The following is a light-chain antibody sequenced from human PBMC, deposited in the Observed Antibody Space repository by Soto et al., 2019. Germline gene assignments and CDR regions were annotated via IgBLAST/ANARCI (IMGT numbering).Light chain of an antibody. CDR2: KAS. J-gene: IGKJ1*01. CDR3: QHYNSYSEA. Sequence: DIQMTQSPPTLSSSLGDRVTISCRASQTISSWLAWYQQKPGKAPKLLIYKASTLKSGVPSRFSGSGSGTEFTLTISSLKNDDFATYYCQHYNSYSEAFGQGTKVDIK. V-gene: IGKV1-5*03. CDR1: QTISSW.